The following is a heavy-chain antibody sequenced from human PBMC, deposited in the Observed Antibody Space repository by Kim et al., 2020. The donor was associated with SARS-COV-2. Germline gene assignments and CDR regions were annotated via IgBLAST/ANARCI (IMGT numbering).Heavy chain of an antibody. D-gene: IGHD6-13*01. J-gene: IGHJ4*02. V-gene: IGHV3-11*06. CDR3: ARDLGREYSSSWSEGGRDY. Sequence: GRLTISRDNAKNSLYLQMNSLRAEDTAVYYCARDLGREYSSSWSEGGRDYWGQGTLVTVSS.